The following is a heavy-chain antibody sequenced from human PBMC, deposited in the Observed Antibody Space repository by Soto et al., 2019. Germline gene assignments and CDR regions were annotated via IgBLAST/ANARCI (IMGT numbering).Heavy chain of an antibody. CDR3: ARDFTAPNYYYYIDV. V-gene: IGHV3-21*01. Sequence: EVQLVESGGGLVKPGGSERLSCADSGFTFSSYSMNWVRQAPGKGLEWVSSISSSSSYIYYADSVKGRFTISRDNAKNSLYLHMNSLRAEDTAVYYCARDFTAPNYYYYIDVWGKGTTVTVSS. D-gene: IGHD5-18*01. CDR1: GFTFSSYS. CDR2: ISSSSSYI. J-gene: IGHJ6*03.